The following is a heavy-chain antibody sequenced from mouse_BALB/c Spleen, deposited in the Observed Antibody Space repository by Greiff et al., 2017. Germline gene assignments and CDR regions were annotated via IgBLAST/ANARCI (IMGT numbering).Heavy chain of an antibody. J-gene: IGHJ3*01. CDR3: TREYGSSSAWFAY. Sequence: QVQLQQPGAELVRPGASVKLSCKASGYTFTSYWINWVKQRPGQGLEWIGNIYPSDSYTNYNQKFKDKATLTVDKSSSTAYMQLSSPTSEDSAVYYCTREYGSSSAWFAYWGQGTLVTVSA. D-gene: IGHD1-1*01. V-gene: IGHV1-69*02. CDR1: GYTFTSYW. CDR2: IYPSDSYT.